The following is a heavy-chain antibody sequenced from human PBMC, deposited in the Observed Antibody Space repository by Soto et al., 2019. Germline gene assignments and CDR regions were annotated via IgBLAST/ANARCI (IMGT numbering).Heavy chain of an antibody. J-gene: IGHJ5*02. Sequence: LGESLKISCTGFGYSFTTFWISWVRQVPGKGLEWMGTVDPRDSYTNYSPTFQGHVTISADKSIATAYLHWGSLQASDTAMYFCARIYCTSAACDSWLDPWGQGTLVTVSS. CDR2: VDPRDSYT. CDR3: ARIYCTSAACDSWLDP. D-gene: IGHD2-8*02. CDR1: GYSFTTFW. V-gene: IGHV5-10-1*01.